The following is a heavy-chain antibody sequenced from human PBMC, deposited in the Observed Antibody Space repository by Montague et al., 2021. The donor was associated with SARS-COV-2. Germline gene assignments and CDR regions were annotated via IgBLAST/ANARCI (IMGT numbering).Heavy chain of an antibody. D-gene: IGHD3-3*01. CDR2: INHTGSA. V-gene: IGHV4-34*01. CDR3: ARGQVTISGVLIFVPAAGHLDD. J-gene: IGHJ3*01. Sequence: SETLSLTCAVYSGSFSDFYWTWIRQSPGKGLEWIGEINHTGSATYNPSLKGRVTLSRDTSKNQFSLKLQSVTPADTGVYYCARGQVTISGVLIFVPAAGHLDDWGQGTSVTVSS. CDR1: SGSFSDFY.